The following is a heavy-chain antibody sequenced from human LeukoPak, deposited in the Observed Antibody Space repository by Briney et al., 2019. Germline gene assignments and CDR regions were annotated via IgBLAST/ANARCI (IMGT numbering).Heavy chain of an antibody. CDR3: ASRSYYLDN. D-gene: IGHD3-10*01. CDR1: GFSFSTYA. Sequence: PGGSLRLSCAASGFSFSTYAMTWVRQAPGKGLECVSDIFGSGDNTFYADSVRGRFTISRDNSKSTLYLQMNSLRAEDTAVYYCASRSYYLDNWGQGTRVTVSS. CDR2: IFGSGDNT. J-gene: IGHJ4*02. V-gene: IGHV3-23*01.